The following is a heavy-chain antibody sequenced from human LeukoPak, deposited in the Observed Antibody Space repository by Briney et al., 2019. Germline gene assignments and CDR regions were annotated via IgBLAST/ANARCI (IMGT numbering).Heavy chain of an antibody. J-gene: IGHJ6*03. V-gene: IGHV1-18*01. CDR2: ISAYNGNT. Sequence: GASVKVFCKASGYTFTSYGISWVRQAPGQGLEWMGWISAYNGNTNYAQKLQGRVTMTTDPSTSTAYMELRSLRSDDTAVYYCARGHSSSWYSYYYHYMDVWGKGTTVTVSS. CDR3: ARGHSSSWYSYYYHYMDV. CDR1: GYTFTSYG. D-gene: IGHD6-13*01.